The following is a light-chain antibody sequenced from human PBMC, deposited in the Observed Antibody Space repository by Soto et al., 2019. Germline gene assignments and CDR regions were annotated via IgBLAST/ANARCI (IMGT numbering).Light chain of an antibody. CDR1: QSVSSN. CDR3: QQYGSSPPIT. J-gene: IGKJ5*01. CDR2: GAS. Sequence: EIVMTQSPATLSVSTGERATLSCRASQSVSSNLAWYQQKPGQAPRLLIYGASTRATGIPDRFSGSGSGTDFTLTISRLDPEDFAVYYCQQYGSSPPITFGQGTRLEIK. V-gene: IGKV3-20*01.